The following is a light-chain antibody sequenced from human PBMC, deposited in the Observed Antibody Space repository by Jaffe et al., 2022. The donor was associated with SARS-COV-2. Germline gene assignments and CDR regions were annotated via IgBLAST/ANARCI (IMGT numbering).Light chain of an antibody. Sequence: QSALTQPRSVSGSPGQSVTLSCAGSSSDIGAFRYVSWYQQHPGEAPKLMIYEVSKRPSGVPDRFSGSKSGNTASLTISELQAEDEADYYCSSFATGFISDVLFGGGTKLTVL. V-gene: IGLV2-11*01. CDR1: SSDIGAFRY. CDR2: EVS. CDR3: SSFATGFISDVL. J-gene: IGLJ2*01.